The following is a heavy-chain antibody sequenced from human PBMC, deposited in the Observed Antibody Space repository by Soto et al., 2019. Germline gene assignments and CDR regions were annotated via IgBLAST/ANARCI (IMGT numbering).Heavy chain of an antibody. CDR1: GFTFDDYA. Sequence: EVQLVESGGGLVQPGRSLRLSCAASGFTFDDYAMHWVRQAPGKGLEWASGISWNSGSIGYADSVKGRFTISRDNAKNSLYLQMNSLRAEDTALYYCAKGIVATTGDDAFDIWGQGTMVTVSS. CDR2: ISWNSGSI. V-gene: IGHV3-9*01. J-gene: IGHJ3*02. D-gene: IGHD5-12*01. CDR3: AKGIVATTGDDAFDI.